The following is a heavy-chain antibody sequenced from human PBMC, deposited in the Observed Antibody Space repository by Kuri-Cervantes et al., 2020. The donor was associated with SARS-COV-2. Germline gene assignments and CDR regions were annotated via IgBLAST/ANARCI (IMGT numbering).Heavy chain of an antibody. J-gene: IGHJ4*02. Sequence: GGSLRLSCAASGFTFSGYSMSWVRQAPGKGLEYVSAIRGSGGSTYYADSVKGRFTISRDNSKNTQYLQMNSLRAEDTSVYYCAKDKSPYYDFWSGYSYYFDYWGQGTLVTVSS. V-gene: IGHV3-23*01. CDR1: GFTFSGYS. D-gene: IGHD3-3*01. CDR2: IRGSGGST. CDR3: AKDKSPYYDFWSGYSYYFDY.